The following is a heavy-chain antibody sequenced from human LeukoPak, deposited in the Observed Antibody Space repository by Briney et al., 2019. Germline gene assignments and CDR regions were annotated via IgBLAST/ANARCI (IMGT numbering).Heavy chain of an antibody. J-gene: IGHJ5*02. D-gene: IGHD2-2*01. CDR3: ARDTHIVVVPAAKHPYWFDP. CDR1: GYTCTSYG. V-gene: IGHV1-18*01. Sequence: GASVKVSCKASGYTCTSYGISWVRQAPGQGLEWMGWISAYNGNGNYAQKLQGRVTMTTDTSTSTAYMELRSLRSDDTAVYYCARDTHIVVVPAAKHPYWFDPWGQGTLVTVSS. CDR2: ISAYNGNG.